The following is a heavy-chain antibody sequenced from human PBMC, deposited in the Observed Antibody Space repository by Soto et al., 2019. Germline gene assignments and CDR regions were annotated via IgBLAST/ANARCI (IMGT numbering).Heavy chain of an antibody. J-gene: IGHJ4*02. V-gene: IGHV3-30*18. CDR1: GFTFSRNG. D-gene: IGHD6-13*01. CDR3: AKDRSSSWSFDY. CDR2: ISYDGSNK. Sequence: GGSLRLSCAASGFTFSRNGMHWVRQAPGKGLEWVAVISYDGSNKYYADSVKGRFTISRDNSKNTLYLQMNSLRGEDTAVYYGAKDRSSSWSFDYWGQGSLVTVS.